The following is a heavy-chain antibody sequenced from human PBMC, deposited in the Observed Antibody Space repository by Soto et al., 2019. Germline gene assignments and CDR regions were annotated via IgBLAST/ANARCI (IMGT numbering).Heavy chain of an antibody. CDR2: IVVGSGNT. CDR1: GFTFTSSA. Sequence: ASVKISCRASGFTFTSSAVQWVRQARGQRLEWIGWIVVGSGNTNYAQKFQERVTITRDMSTSTAYMELSSLRSEDTAVYYCAADSVDSGSYLEALDIWGEGTMVTVS. V-gene: IGHV1-58*01. CDR3: AADSVDSGSYLEALDI. J-gene: IGHJ3*02. D-gene: IGHD1-26*01.